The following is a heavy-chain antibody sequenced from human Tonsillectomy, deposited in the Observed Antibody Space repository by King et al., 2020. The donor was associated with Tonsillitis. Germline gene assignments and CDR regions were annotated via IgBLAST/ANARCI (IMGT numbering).Heavy chain of an antibody. D-gene: IGHD3/OR15-3a*01. CDR2: IDHSGST. J-gene: IGHJ4*02. CDR1: GYSISSGYY. Sequence: VQLQESGPGLMKPSETLSLICTVSGYSISSGYYWGWIRQPPGKGLEWIGSIDHSGSTYYNPSLKSRVTISVDTSKNQFSLKLRSVTAADTAVYSCARRAGDWEFDYWGQGTLVTVSS. V-gene: IGHV4-38-2*02. CDR3: ARRAGDWEFDY.